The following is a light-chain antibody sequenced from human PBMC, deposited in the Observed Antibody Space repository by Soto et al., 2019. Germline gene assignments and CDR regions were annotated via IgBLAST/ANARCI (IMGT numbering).Light chain of an antibody. J-gene: IGLJ3*02. V-gene: IGLV2-11*01. Sequence: QSALTQPRSVSGSPGQSVTISCTGTSVDVGAYDRVSWYQHHPTKAPKLIIYDVTNRPSGVPYRFSGSKSGSTASLTISGLQAEDEADYYCCSQAGGSSCVVGGGTQLTVL. CDR1: SVDVGAYDR. CDR2: DVT. CDR3: CSQAGGSSCV.